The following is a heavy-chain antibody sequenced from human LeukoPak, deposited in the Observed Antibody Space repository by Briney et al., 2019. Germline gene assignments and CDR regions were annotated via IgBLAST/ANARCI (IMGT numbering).Heavy chain of an antibody. Sequence: GGSQRLSCAASGFTFNYAWMSWVRQVPGKGLEWVGQTVSEIDGGTTDYATPVKGRFTISRDDSKSTLYLQMNSLKIEDTAVYYCTTDEDWNYACKDVWGQGATVIVSS. J-gene: IGHJ6*02. CDR1: GFTFNYAW. D-gene: IGHD1-7*01. CDR3: TTDEDWNYACKDV. V-gene: IGHV3-15*04. CDR2: TVSEIDGGTT.